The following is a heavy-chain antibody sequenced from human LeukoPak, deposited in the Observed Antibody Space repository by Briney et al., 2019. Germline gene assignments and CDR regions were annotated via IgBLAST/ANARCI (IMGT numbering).Heavy chain of an antibody. CDR2: LSGSAGGS. Sequence: PGGSLRLSCGVSGITLSNYGMTWVRQAPGKGLEWVAGLSGSAGGSNYADSVKGRFTISRDNSKNTLFLQMDRLRAEDTAVYFCAKRGVVVRVFLVGFHKEAHYFDSWGQGALVTVSS. CDR3: AKRGVVVRVFLVGFHKEAHYFDS. V-gene: IGHV3-23*01. CDR1: GITLSNYG. D-gene: IGHD3-16*02. J-gene: IGHJ4*02.